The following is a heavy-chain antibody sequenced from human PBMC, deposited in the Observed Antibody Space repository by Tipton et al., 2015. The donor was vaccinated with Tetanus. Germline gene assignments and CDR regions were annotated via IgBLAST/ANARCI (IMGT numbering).Heavy chain of an antibody. CDR3: VRDDDYASSDYRHSAF. CDR1: GFTFSDYG. V-gene: IGHV3-48*02. D-gene: IGHD4-17*01. J-gene: IGHJ4*02. CDR2: IHPRGTSM. Sequence: SLRLSCAASGFTFSDYGMNWVRQAPGKGLEWVSYIHPRGTSMYYADSVKGRFTISRDNAKNSLYLQMNSLTDADMAVYYCVRDDDYASSDYRHSAFWGRGTLVTVSS.